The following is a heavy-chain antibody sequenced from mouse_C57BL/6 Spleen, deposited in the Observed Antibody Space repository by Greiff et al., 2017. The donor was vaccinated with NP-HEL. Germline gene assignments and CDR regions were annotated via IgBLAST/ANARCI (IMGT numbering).Heavy chain of an antibody. CDR1: GYAFTNYL. Sequence: VHLVESGAELVRPGTSVKVSCKASGYAFTNYLIEWVKQRPGQGLEWIGGINPGSGGTNYNEKFKGKATLTADKSSSTAYMQLSSLTSEVSAVYFCARSRDCYGSSLDYWGQGTTLTVSS. V-gene: IGHV1-54*01. CDR3: ARSRDCYGSSLDY. D-gene: IGHD1-1*01. J-gene: IGHJ2*01. CDR2: INPGSGGT.